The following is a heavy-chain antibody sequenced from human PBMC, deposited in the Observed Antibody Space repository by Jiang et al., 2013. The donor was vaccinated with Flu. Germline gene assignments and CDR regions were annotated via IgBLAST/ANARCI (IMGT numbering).Heavy chain of an antibody. D-gene: IGHD3-16*02. CDR2: RPLAVGNT. CDR1: SSA. V-gene: IGHV1-58*01. J-gene: IGHJ4*02. Sequence: SSALQWVRQARGQRLEWIGMDRPLAVGNTNYAQKFQERVTITSDMSTSSAYMELSSLRSEDTAVYYCAADSRFGGVIAKFWGQGTLVTVSS. CDR3: AADSRFGGVIAKF.